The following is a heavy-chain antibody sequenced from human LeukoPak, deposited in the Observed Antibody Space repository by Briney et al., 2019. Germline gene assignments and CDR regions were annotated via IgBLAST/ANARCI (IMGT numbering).Heavy chain of an antibody. J-gene: IGHJ4*02. D-gene: IGHD3-9*01. CDR1: GFTFSSYG. CDR3: AKDLYYDILTGSRPEESGFDY. CDR2: IRYDGSNK. V-gene: IGHV3-30*02. Sequence: PGGSLRLSCAASGFTFSSYGMHWVRQAPGKGLEWVAFIRYDGSNKYYADSVKGRFTISRGNSKNTLYLQMNSLRAEDTAVYYCAKDLYYDILTGSRPEESGFDYWGQGTLVTVSS.